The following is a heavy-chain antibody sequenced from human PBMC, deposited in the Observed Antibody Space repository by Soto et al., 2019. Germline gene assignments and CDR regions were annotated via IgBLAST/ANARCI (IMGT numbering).Heavy chain of an antibody. Sequence: GASVKVSCKASGYSFTSNDINWVRQATGQGLEWMGWMNPNSDNTGYAQKFQGRLTMTRDTSTSTVYMELSSLRSEDTAVYYCASCPSGSSGWQSGSLDYWGQGTLVTVSS. CDR1: GYSFTSND. D-gene: IGHD3-10*01. CDR2: MNPNSDNT. V-gene: IGHV1-8*01. J-gene: IGHJ4*02. CDR3: ASCPSGSSGWQSGSLDY.